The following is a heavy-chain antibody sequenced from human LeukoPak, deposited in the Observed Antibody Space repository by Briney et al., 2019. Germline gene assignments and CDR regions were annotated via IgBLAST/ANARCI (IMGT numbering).Heavy chain of an antibody. CDR1: GFTFSSYA. Sequence: GGSLRLSCAASGFTFSSYAMSWVRQAPGKGLEWVSVISGRGSRTYYADYVKGRFTISRDNSKNSLYLQMDSLRAEETGVYYCAKLEGYSYGLPRFDYWGQGTLVTVSS. J-gene: IGHJ4*02. CDR3: AKLEGYSYGLPRFDY. D-gene: IGHD5-18*01. CDR2: ISGRGSRT. V-gene: IGHV3-23*01.